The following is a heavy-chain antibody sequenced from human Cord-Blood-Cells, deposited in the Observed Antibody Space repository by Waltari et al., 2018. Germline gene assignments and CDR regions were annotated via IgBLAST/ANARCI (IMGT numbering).Heavy chain of an antibody. Sequence: QVQLVQSGAAVKKPGSSVKASCKASGGTFSSYAISWVRPAPGQGLEWMGRINPILGIANYAQKFQGRVTITADESTSTAYMELSSLRSEDTAVYYCASPKDCGGDCYSRYFQHWGQGTLVTVSS. D-gene: IGHD2-21*02. CDR3: ASPKDCGGDCYSRYFQH. CDR2: INPILGIA. J-gene: IGHJ1*01. V-gene: IGHV1-69*04. CDR1: GGTFSSYA.